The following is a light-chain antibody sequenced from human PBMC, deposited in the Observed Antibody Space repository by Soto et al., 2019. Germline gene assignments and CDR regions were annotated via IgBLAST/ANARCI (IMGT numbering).Light chain of an antibody. CDR3: QQRHMWPIT. CDR1: QSFRGL. CDR2: DAY. V-gene: IGKV3-11*01. J-gene: IGKJ5*01. Sequence: EVVLTQSPVNLSLSPGERATISCRASQSFRGLLAWYQQKPGQAPRLLIYDAYNRATGIPPRFSGSGSGTDFTLTISSREPEDSAVYYCQQRHMWPITFGQGTRLEIK.